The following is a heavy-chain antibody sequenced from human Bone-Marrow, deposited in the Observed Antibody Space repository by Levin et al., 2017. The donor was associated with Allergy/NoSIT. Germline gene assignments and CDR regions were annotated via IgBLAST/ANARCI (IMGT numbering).Heavy chain of an antibody. Sequence: NASETLSLTCTVSGGSISSSTWWSWVRQSPGKGLEWIGEIYHGGRTNYNPSLKSRVSMLVDKSKSQFSLKLSSVTAADTAVYYCARDPLDYGTNSGNYWGQGTLVTVSS. V-gene: IGHV4-4*02. CDR1: GGSISSSTW. CDR2: IYHGGRT. J-gene: IGHJ4*02. D-gene: IGHD4-17*01. CDR3: ARDPLDYGTNSGNY.